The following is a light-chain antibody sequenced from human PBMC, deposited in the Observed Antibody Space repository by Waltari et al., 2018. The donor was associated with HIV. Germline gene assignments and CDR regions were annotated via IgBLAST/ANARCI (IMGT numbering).Light chain of an antibody. J-gene: IGKJ3*01. CDR2: GAS. V-gene: IGKV1-39*01. CDR3: QHTYSGIT. Sequence: DVQVTQSPSSMSEFVGDRVTIPCRASQNIDNFLNWYQQKSGGAPKLLIYGASSLQNGVPSRFSACASGTDFPLTISGVQPEDVAVYYCQHTYSGITFGPGTQVDVK. CDR1: QNIDNF.